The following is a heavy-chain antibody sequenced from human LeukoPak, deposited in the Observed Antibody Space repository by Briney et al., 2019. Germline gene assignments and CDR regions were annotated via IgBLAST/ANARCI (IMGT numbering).Heavy chain of an antibody. V-gene: IGHV4-30-2*01. CDR3: ARARGIHNHYFDY. CDR2: IYHSGST. Sequence: SETLSLTCAVSGGSISSGGYSWSWIRQPPGKGLEWVGYIYHSGSTYYNPSLNSRVTISVDRSKNQFSLKLSSVAAADTAVYYCARARGIHNHYFDYWGQGTLVTVSS. CDR1: GGSISSGGYS. J-gene: IGHJ4*02. D-gene: IGHD5-18*01.